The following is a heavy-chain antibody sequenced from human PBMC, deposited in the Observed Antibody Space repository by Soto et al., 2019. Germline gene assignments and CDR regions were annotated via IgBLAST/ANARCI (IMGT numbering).Heavy chain of an antibody. CDR2: ISYDGSNK. CDR3: AKGGDMVRGVLDY. J-gene: IGHJ4*02. CDR1: GFTFSSYG. Sequence: GGSLRLSCAASGFTFSSYGMHWVRQAPGKGLEWEAVISYDGSNKYYADSVKGRFTISRDNSKNTLYLKMYSLRAEDTAVYYCAKGGDMVRGVLDYWGQGTLVTLS. V-gene: IGHV3-30*18. D-gene: IGHD3-10*01.